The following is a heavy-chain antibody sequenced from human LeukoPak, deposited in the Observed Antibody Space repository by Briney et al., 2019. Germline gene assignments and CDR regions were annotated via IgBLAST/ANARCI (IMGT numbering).Heavy chain of an antibody. CDR1: GFTFSSYG. D-gene: IGHD2-2*02. CDR3: AKDRYCSSTSCYRGGEVDY. CDR2: IRYDGSNK. Sequence: GGSLRLSCAASGFTFSSYGMHWVRQAPGKGLEWVAFIRYDGSNKYYADSVKGRFTISRDNSKNTLYLQMNSLRAEDTAVYYCAKDRYCSSTSCYRGGEVDYWGPGTLVTVSS. J-gene: IGHJ4*02. V-gene: IGHV3-30*02.